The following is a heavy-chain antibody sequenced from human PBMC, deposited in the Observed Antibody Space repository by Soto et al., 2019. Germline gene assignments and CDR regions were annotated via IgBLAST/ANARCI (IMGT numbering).Heavy chain of an antibody. V-gene: IGHV4-30-4*08. Sequence: QVQLQESGPGLLKPSQTLSLTCTVSGGSVLNGGYYWNWIRQRPREGLQWIGKIFFSVDTHYSPALKSRRFISIDTSKNQFPLKLSTVTTADTGIYYCAIGNYGRMLDYCRTGTLVTLSS. CDR2: IFFSVDT. CDR3: AIGNYGRMLDY. CDR1: GGSVLNGGYY. D-gene: IGHD4-17*01. J-gene: IGHJ4*02.